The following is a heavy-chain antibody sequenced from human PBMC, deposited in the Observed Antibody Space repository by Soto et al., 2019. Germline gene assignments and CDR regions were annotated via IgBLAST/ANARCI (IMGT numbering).Heavy chain of an antibody. J-gene: IGHJ4*02. CDR2: VYFSGTT. Sequence: ETLSLTCTVSGVSITTTSYYWGWIRQPPGKGLEWIGSVYFSGTTYYNPSLKSRVTISVDTSKNHFSLRLSSVTAAGTDIYYCARHGSYWGQGTLVTVSS. CDR3: ARHGSY. V-gene: IGHV4-39*01. CDR1: GVSITTTSYY.